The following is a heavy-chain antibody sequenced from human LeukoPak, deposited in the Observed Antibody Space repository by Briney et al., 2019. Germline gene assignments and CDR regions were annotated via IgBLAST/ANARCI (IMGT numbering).Heavy chain of an antibody. D-gene: IGHD3-16*02. Sequence: KPSETLSLTCTVSGGSITNYYWSWIRQPAGKGLEWVGRIYTSGSTNYNPSLKGRVTMSIDTSKNQFSLKLSSVTAADTAVYHCASAPRNNYRYFFYWGQGTLVTVSS. CDR2: IYTSGST. V-gene: IGHV4-4*07. CDR1: GGSITNYY. CDR3: ASAPRNNYRYFFY. J-gene: IGHJ4*02.